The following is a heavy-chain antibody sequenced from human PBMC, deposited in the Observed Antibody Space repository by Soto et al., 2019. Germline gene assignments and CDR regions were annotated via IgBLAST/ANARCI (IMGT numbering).Heavy chain of an antibody. V-gene: IGHV1-18*01. CDR1: GYTFTSYA. Sequence: ASVKVSCKASGYTFTSYAMNWVRQAPGQGLEWMGWISAYNGNTNYAQKLQGRVTMTTDTSTSTAYMELRSLRSDDTAVYYCARAYDFWSGYYTYNWFDPWGQGTLVTVSS. J-gene: IGHJ5*02. CDR3: ARAYDFWSGYYTYNWFDP. D-gene: IGHD3-3*01. CDR2: ISAYNGNT.